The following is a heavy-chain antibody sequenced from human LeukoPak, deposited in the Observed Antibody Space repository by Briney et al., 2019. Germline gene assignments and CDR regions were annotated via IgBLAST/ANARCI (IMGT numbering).Heavy chain of an antibody. CDR1: GGSIRTYY. D-gene: IGHD6-13*01. CDR2: IYYSGST. V-gene: IGHV4-59*01. Sequence: SETLSLTCTVSGGSIRTYYWSWIRQPPGKGLEWIGYIYYSGSTNYNPSLKSRVTISVDTSKNQFFLKLSSVTAADTAVYYCARVYYSSSYDYWYFDLWGRGTLVTVSS. J-gene: IGHJ2*01. CDR3: ARVYYSSSYDYWYFDL.